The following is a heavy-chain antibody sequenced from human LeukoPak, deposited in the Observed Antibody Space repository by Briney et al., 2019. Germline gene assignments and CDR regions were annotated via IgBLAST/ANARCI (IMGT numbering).Heavy chain of an antibody. V-gene: IGHV1-18*01. CDR3: ARVAYSYGQIKPDY. D-gene: IGHD5-18*01. Sequence: HGASVKVSCKASGYTFTSYGISWVRQAPGQGLEWMGWISAYNGNTNYAQKLQGRVTMTTDTSTSTAYMELRSLRSDDTAVYYCARVAYSYGQIKPDYWGQGTLVTVSS. CDR1: GYTFTSYG. J-gene: IGHJ4*02. CDR2: ISAYNGNT.